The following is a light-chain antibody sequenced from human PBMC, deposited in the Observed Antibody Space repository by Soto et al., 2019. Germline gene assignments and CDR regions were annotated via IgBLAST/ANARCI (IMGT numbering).Light chain of an antibody. Sequence: EIVVTQSPLSLPVTPGEPASISCKSSQSLLHSNGNTYLDWYLQKPGQSPQLLIYLGSNRASGVPDSFSGSGSGTDFTLNISRVEAEDVGVYYCMQALHARTFGQGTKVEIK. V-gene: IGKV2-28*01. J-gene: IGKJ1*01. CDR1: QSLLHSNGNTY. CDR2: LGS. CDR3: MQALHART.